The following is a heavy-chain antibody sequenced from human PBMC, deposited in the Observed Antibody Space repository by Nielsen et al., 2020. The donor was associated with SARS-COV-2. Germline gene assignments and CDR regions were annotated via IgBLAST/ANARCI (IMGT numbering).Heavy chain of an antibody. J-gene: IGHJ3*02. CDR3: ARDRVTMIVVARDDAFDI. D-gene: IGHD3-22*01. CDR2: IIPILGIA. V-gene: IGHV1-69*04. Sequence: SVKVSCKASGYTFTSYDISWVRQAPGQGLEWMGRIIPILGIANYAQKFQGRVTITADKSTCTAYMELSSLRSEDTAVYYCARDRVTMIVVARDDAFDIWGQGTMVTVSS. CDR1: GYTFTSYD.